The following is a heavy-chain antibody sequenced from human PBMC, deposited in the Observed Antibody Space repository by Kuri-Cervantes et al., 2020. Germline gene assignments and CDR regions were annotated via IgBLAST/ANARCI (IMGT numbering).Heavy chain of an antibody. CDR3: AKDLADSSGWSVGYMDV. V-gene: IGHV3-23*01. D-gene: IGHD6-19*01. CDR1: GFTFSNYA. Sequence: LSLTCAVSGFTFSNYAMSWVRQAPGKGLEWVSGVSGSGSYTYYADSVKGRFTISRDNSKNTLYLQMNSLRAEDTAVYYCAKDLADSSGWSVGYMDVWGKGTTVTVSS. J-gene: IGHJ6*03. CDR2: VSGSGSYT.